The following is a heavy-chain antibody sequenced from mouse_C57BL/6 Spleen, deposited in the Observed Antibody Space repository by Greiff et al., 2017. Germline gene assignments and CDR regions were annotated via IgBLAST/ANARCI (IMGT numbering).Heavy chain of an antibody. V-gene: IGHV1-52*01. D-gene: IGHD2-2*01. CDR1: GYTFTSYW. Sequence: QVQLQQSGAELVRPGSSVKLSCKASGYTFTSYWMHWVKQRPIQGLEWIGNIDPSDSETHYNQKFKDKATLTVDRSSSTAYMQLSSLTSEDSAVYYCARGLRQDYFDYWGQGTTLTVSS. CDR2: IDPSDSET. CDR3: ARGLRQDYFDY. J-gene: IGHJ2*01.